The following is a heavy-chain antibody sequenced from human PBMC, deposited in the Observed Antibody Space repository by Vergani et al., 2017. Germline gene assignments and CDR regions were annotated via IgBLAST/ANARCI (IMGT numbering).Heavy chain of an antibody. D-gene: IGHD2-15*01. CDR2: IYSGGST. V-gene: IGHV3-66*02. J-gene: IGHJ4*02. CDR3: AKEGGGYCSGGTCYPEY. CDR1: GFTLSSNY. Sequence: EVQLVESGGGLVKPGGSLRLSCAASGFTLSSNYMSWVRQAPGKGLGWVSVIYSGGSTYYADSVKGRFTISRDNSKNTLYLQMNSLRPEDTAVYYCAKEGGGYCSGGTCYPEYWGQGTLVIVSS.